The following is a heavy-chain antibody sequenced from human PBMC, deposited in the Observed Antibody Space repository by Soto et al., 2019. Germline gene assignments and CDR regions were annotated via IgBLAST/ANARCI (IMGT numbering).Heavy chain of an antibody. CDR1: VGSISIYY. J-gene: IGHJ6*01. CDR2: IYYSGST. V-gene: IGHV4-59*01. CDR3: ARAVTDYYYYGVDV. Sequence: PSETLSVTCTVSVGSISIYYWSWIRQPPGKGLEWIGYIYYSGSTNYNPSLKSRVTISVDTSKNQFSLKLSSVTAADTAVYYCARAVTDYYYYGVDVWGQGTPVTVSS.